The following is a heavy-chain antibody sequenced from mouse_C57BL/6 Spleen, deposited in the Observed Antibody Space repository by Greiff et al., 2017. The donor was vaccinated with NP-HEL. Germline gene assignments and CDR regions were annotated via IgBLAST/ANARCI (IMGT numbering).Heavy chain of an antibody. V-gene: IGHV5-16*01. CDR2: INYDGSST. D-gene: IGHD2-5*01. CDR1: GFTFSDYY. CDR3: AREGDSNSFDY. J-gene: IGHJ2*01. Sequence: EVKLMESEGGLVQPGSSMKLSCTASGFTFSDYYMAWVRQVPEKGLEWVANINYDGSSTYYLDSLKSRFIISRDNAKNILYLQMSSLKSEDTATYYCAREGDSNSFDYWGQGTTLTVSS.